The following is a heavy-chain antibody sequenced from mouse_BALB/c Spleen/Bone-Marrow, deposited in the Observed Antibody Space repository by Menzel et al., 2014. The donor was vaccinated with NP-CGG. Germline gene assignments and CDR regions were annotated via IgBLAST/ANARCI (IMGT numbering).Heavy chain of an antibody. CDR1: GYTFSSYW. CDR2: ILPGGGST. D-gene: IGHD2-3*01. CDR3: ARRGGWLGYFDV. Sequence: VKLMESGAELMKPGASVKISCKATGYTFSSYWIEWVKQRPGHGLEWIGEILPGGGSTNYNEKFKGKATFTADTSSNTAYMQRSSLTSEDSAVYYCARRGGWLGYFDVWGAGTTVTVSS. J-gene: IGHJ1*01. V-gene: IGHV1-9*01.